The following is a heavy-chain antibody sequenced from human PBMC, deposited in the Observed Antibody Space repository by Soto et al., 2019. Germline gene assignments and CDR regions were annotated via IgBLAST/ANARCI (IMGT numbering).Heavy chain of an antibody. V-gene: IGHV1-69*13. CDR3: ATGGRGYSGYFPRFYFEY. Sequence: SVKVSCKASGGTFSSNAISWVRQAPGQGPEWMGGILPIFNTANYAQNFQGRVTITADESTSTSYMELTSLKSEDTAIYYCATGGRGYSGYFPRFYFEYWGHGTLVTVSS. D-gene: IGHD5-18*01. CDR1: GGTFSSNA. CDR2: ILPIFNTA. J-gene: IGHJ4*01.